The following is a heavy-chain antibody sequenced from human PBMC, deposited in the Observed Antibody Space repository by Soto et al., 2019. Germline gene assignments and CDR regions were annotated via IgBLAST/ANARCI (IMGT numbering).Heavy chain of an antibody. D-gene: IGHD2-2*01. J-gene: IGHJ6*02. Sequence: XSVKVSCKASGYPFTDYYLLWVRQSPGQGLEWMGWINPNSGATNYAQKFRGRVTMTRDTSISTAYMELSRLRSDDTAVYYCLGGPAAIERGYYYYNMDVWGQGTTVTVSS. CDR2: INPNSGAT. CDR1: GYPFTDYY. V-gene: IGHV1-2*02. CDR3: LGGPAAIERGYYYYNMDV.